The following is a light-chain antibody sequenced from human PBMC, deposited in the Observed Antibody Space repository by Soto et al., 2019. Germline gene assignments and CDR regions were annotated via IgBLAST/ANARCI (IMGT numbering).Light chain of an antibody. Sequence: DIPMTQSPSSLSASVGDRVTITCQASRDVKKSLNWYQQIPGNAPKLLIYDASNVVTGVPSRFGGSGSGTDFTCIISSLQPEDFATYYCQHYDSIPPTFGQGTRLDIK. CDR3: QHYDSIPPT. CDR2: DAS. V-gene: IGKV1-33*01. CDR1: RDVKKS. J-gene: IGKJ5*01.